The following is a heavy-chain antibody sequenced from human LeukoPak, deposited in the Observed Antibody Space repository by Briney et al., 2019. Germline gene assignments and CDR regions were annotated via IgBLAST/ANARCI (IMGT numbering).Heavy chain of an antibody. V-gene: IGHV3-21*01. Sequence: GRSLRLSCEASGFSFSSYNMDWVRQTPGKGLEWISSITTSSTYTFYADSVKGRFTISRDNARNSLYLQMNSLRVEDTAVYYCARGGPRGNGFDYWGQGTLVSVSS. CDR2: ITTSSTYT. CDR1: GFSFSSYN. D-gene: IGHD6-25*01. J-gene: IGHJ4*02. CDR3: ARGGPRGNGFDY.